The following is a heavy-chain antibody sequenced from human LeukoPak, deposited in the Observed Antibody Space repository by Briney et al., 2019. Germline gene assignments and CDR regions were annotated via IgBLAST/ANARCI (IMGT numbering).Heavy chain of an antibody. V-gene: IGHV1-46*01. CDR1: GYTFTSYY. CDR3: ARDTIAAALFGFDY. J-gene: IGHJ4*02. CDR2: INPSGGST. Sequence: ASVKVSCKASGYTFTSYYMHWVRQAPGQGLEWMGIINPSGGSTSYAQKFQGRVTMTRDMSTSTVYMELSRLRSDDTAVYYCARDTIAAALFGFDYWGQGTLVTVSS. D-gene: IGHD6-13*01.